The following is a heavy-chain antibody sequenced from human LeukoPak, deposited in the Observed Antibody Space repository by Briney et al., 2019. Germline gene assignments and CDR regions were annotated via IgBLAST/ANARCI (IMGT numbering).Heavy chain of an antibody. CDR2: IYPGDSDT. CDR3: ARGVDEEALGGYSAYYFDY. D-gene: IGHD5-18*01. J-gene: IGHJ4*02. Sequence: GESLKISCKGSGYSFTSYWIGWVRQMPGKGLEWMGIIYPGDSDTRYSPSFQGQVTISADKSISTAYLQWSSLKASDTAMYYCARGVDEEALGGYSAYYFDYWGQGTLVTVSS. V-gene: IGHV5-51*01. CDR1: GYSFTSYW.